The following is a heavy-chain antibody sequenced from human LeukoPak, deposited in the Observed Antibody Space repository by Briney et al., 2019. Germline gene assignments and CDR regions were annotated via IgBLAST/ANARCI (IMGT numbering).Heavy chain of an antibody. J-gene: IGHJ4*02. V-gene: IGHV3-23*01. D-gene: IGHD5-18*01. CDR3: ALPIQLDSGFDY. CDR1: GFTFSSYA. CDR2: ISGSGGST. Sequence: GGSLRLSCAASGFTFSSYAMSWVRQAPGKGLEWVSAISGSGGSTYYADSVKGRFTISRDNSKNTLYLQMNSLRAEDTAVYYCALPIQLDSGFDYWGQGTLVTVSS.